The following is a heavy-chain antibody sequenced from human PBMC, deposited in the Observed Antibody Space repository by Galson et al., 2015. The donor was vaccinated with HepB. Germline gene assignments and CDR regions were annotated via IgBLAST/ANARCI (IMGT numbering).Heavy chain of an antibody. CDR1: GFTFSSYW. V-gene: IGHV3-7*01. CDR3: ARDEVYYDILTGQIEGDY. Sequence: SLRLSCAASGFTFSSYWMSWVRQAPGKGLEWVANIKQDGSEKYYVDSVKGRFTISRDNAKNSLYLQMNSLRAEDTAVYYCARDEVYYDILTGQIEGDYWGQGTLVTVSS. CDR2: IKQDGSEK. J-gene: IGHJ4*02. D-gene: IGHD3-9*01.